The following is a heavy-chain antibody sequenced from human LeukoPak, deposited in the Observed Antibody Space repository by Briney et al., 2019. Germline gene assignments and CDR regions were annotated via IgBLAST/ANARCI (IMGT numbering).Heavy chain of an antibody. CDR1: GLTFSSYA. D-gene: IGHD3-16*02. CDR2: ISGSGGST. V-gene: IGHV3-23*01. CDR3: AKLPIIITFGGVIV. J-gene: IGHJ4*02. Sequence: PGGSLRLSCAASGLTFSSYAMSWVRRAPGKGLEGVSAISGSGGSTYYADSVKGRFTISRDNSKNTLYLQMNTLRAEDTAVYYCAKLPIIITFGGVIVWGQGTLVTVS.